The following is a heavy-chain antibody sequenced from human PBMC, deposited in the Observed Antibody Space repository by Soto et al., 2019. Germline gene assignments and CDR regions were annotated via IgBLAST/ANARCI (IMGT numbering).Heavy chain of an antibody. CDR1: GYTFMSYG. V-gene: IGHV1-18*04. CDR2: TSIFNNKT. Sequence: QVLLVQSGTEVKKPGASVRVSCRASGYTFMSYGISWVRQAPGQGLEWLGRTSIFNNKTNYAQKFQGRVTMTTDTPTTTVYMAVERLRSDGTAVYYFARDGSAGSLASWGPGPLVAVSA. CDR3: ARDGSAGSLAS. D-gene: IGHD3-10*01. J-gene: IGHJ5*02.